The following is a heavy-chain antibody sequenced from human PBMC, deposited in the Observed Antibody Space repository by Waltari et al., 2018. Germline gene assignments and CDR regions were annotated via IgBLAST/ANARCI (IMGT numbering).Heavy chain of an antibody. Sequence: QVQLVQSGAEVRKPGASVKVSCKASGYTLADTFMHWVRQAPGQRPEGMGLINPNGNDPTYAQKFHGRLTITTETATRTLYMELNSLRSEDTAIYYCARGEERTTAVLDPWGQGTTVIVSS. CDR1: GYTLADTF. D-gene: IGHD4-17*01. CDR2: INPNGNDP. V-gene: IGHV1-46*01. CDR3: ARGEERTTAVLDP. J-gene: IGHJ6*02.